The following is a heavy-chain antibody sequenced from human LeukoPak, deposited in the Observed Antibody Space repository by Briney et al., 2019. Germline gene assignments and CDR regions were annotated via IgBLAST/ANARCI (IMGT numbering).Heavy chain of an antibody. CDR2: INPKSGVT. J-gene: IGHJ4*02. CDR3: ARDLGVAVRPFSLFY. V-gene: IGHV1-2*02. CDR1: GYTFTGYY. Sequence: ASVRVSCKASGYTFTGYYMHWVRQAPGQGPEWMGWINPKSGVTNYAQKFQGRVTMTSDTSISTAYMNFSRLRSDDTAMYYCARDLGVAVRPFSLFYWGQGTLVTVSS. D-gene: IGHD6-6*01.